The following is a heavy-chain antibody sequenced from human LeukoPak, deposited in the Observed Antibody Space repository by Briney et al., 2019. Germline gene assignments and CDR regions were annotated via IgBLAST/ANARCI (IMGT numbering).Heavy chain of an antibody. CDR2: VDPEDGET. J-gene: IGHJ6*04. Sequence: ASVKVSCKVSGYTFTDYYMHWVQQAPGKGLEWMGLVDPEDGETIYAEKFQGRVTITADTSTDTAYMELSSLRSEDTAVYYCATPGPSRGLGYSSRTSCYNVWGKGTTVTVSS. CDR3: ATPGPSRGLGYSSRTSCYNV. D-gene: IGHD2-2*02. V-gene: IGHV1-69-2*01. CDR1: GYTFTDYY.